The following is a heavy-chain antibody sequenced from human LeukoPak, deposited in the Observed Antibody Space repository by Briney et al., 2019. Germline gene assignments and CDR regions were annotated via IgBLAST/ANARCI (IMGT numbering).Heavy chain of an antibody. V-gene: IGHV1-69*13. J-gene: IGHJ5*02. CDR2: IIPIFGTA. CDR1: GGTFSSYA. D-gene: IGHD3-10*01. Sequence: GASVKVSCKASGGTFSSYAISWVRQAPGQGLEWMGGIIPIFGTADYAQKFQGRVTITADESTTTAYVELSSLRSEDTAVYYCARGGRGGSGSYSLFDRWGQGTLVTVSS. CDR3: ARGGRGGSGSYSLFDR.